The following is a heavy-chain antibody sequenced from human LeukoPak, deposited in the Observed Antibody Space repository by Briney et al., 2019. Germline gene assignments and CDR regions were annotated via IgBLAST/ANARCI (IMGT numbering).Heavy chain of an antibody. D-gene: IGHD1-26*01. CDR2: MYTTGSS. CDR3: ARGQTVGATALDY. V-gene: IGHV4-4*07. CDR1: GGSLNSYY. J-gene: IGHJ4*02. Sequence: SETLSLTCTVSGGSLNSYYWSWIRQPAGEGLEFIGRMYTTGSSTYNPSLESRVTLSLDTSNSQFSLKLTSVTAADTAVYYCARGQTVGATALDYWGRGTLITVSS.